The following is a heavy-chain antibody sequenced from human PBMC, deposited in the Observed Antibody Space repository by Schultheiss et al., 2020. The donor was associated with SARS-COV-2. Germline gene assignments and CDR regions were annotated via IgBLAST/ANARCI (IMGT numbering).Heavy chain of an antibody. CDR3: ARHAVEGGYDFCWFDP. V-gene: IGHV4-59*10. CDR1: GGSFSGYY. Sequence: GSLRLSCAVYGGSFSGYYWSWIRQSAGKGLEWIGRIHTSGSTNYNPSLKSRVTISVDTSKNQFSLRLSSVTAADTAVYYCARHAVEGGYDFCWFDPWGQGTLVTVSS. J-gene: IGHJ5*02. D-gene: IGHD3-3*01. CDR2: IHTSGST.